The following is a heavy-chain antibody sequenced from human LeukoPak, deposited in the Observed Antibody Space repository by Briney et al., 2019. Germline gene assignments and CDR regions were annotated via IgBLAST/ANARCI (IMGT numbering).Heavy chain of an antibody. CDR3: ARRGGYDILTGYKNWFDP. D-gene: IGHD3-9*01. V-gene: IGHV3-74*01. Sequence: PGGSLRPSCAASGFTFSRYWMHWVRQAPGKGLVWVSRINNDGSVTTYADSVKGRFTISRDNANNTLYLQMNSLRAEDTAVFYCARRGGYDILTGYKNWFDPWGQGTLVTVSS. CDR2: INNDGSVT. J-gene: IGHJ5*02. CDR1: GFTFSRYW.